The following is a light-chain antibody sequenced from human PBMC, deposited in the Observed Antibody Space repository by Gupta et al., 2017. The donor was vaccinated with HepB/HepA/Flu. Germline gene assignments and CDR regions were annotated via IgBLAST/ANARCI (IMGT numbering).Light chain of an antibody. Sequence: QSALTQPASVSRSPGQSITISCTGTSSDVGSYTLVSWYQQHPGNAPKLMIYEVSKRPSGVSNRFSGSKSGNTASLTISGLQADDEADYYCCSYAGSSTVVFGGGTKLTVL. CDR1: SSDVGSYTL. CDR2: EVS. CDR3: CSYAGSSTVV. J-gene: IGLJ2*01. V-gene: IGLV2-23*02.